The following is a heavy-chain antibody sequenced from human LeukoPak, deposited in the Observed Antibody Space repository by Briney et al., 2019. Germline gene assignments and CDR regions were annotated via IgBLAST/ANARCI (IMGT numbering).Heavy chain of an antibody. V-gene: IGHV3-21*01. CDR3: ATDPGNSGYSFDY. CDR2: ISTGSSYK. D-gene: IGHD5-18*01. CDR1: GFTFSSYN. J-gene: IGHJ4*02. Sequence: GRSLRLSCAASGFTFSSYNMNWVRQAPGKGLEWVSYISTGSSYKYYADSVKGRFTISRDNAKNSVLLQMNSLRAEDTAVYYCATDPGNSGYSFDYWGQGTLVTVSS.